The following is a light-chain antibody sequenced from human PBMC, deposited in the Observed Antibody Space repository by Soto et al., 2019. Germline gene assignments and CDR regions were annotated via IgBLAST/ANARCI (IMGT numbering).Light chain of an antibody. CDR3: QQYNVYSPWT. CDR2: AAS. J-gene: IGKJ1*01. V-gene: IGKV1-17*01. Sequence: IQMTQSPPSLSASVGDRVTITCRASQGIRNDLGWYQQKPGKAPKLLIYAASSLQSGVPSRFSGSGSGTEFTLTITSLQPDDFATYYCQQYNVYSPWTFGQGTKVDI. CDR1: QGIRND.